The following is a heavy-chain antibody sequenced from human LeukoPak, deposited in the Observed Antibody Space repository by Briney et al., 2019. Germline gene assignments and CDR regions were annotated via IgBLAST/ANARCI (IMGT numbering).Heavy chain of an antibody. CDR2: ITGSTGST. CDR1: GFTFSSYA. CDR3: AKRYSGSSGLYNFDY. V-gene: IGHV3-23*01. Sequence: PGGSLRPSCAASGFTFSSYAMSWVRQAPGKGLEGVSSITGSTGSTYYADSVKGRFTISRDNSKNTLYLQMNSLRAEDTAVYYCAKRYSGSSGLYNFDYWGQGTLVTVSS. J-gene: IGHJ4*02. D-gene: IGHD1-26*01.